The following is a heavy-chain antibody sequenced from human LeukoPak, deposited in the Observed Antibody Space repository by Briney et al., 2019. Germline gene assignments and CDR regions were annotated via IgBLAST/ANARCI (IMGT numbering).Heavy chain of an antibody. J-gene: IGHJ5*02. Sequence: SQTLSLTCAISGDSVSNNGASWNWIRQSPSRGLEWLGRTYYRTRWYFDYAVSGRSRATINPDTSKNQFSLQLDSVTPEDTAVYYCARGGAGWYVSVFDPWGQGTLVTVSS. CDR3: ARGGAGWYVSVFDP. CDR2: TYYRTRWYF. D-gene: IGHD6-19*01. V-gene: IGHV6-1*01. CDR1: GDSVSNNGAS.